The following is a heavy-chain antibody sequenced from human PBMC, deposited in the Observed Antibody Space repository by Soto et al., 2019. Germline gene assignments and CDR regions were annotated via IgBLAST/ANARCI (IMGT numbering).Heavy chain of an antibody. CDR1: RFTFSSYA. D-gene: IGHD7-27*01. Sequence: GGSLRLSCAASRFTFSSYAMHWVRQAPGKGLEWVAVISYDGSNKYYADSVKGRFTISRDNSKNTLYLQMNSLRAEDTAVYYCARPLTGDDAFDIWGQGTMVTVSS. V-gene: IGHV3-30*04. J-gene: IGHJ3*02. CDR3: ARPLTGDDAFDI. CDR2: ISYDGSNK.